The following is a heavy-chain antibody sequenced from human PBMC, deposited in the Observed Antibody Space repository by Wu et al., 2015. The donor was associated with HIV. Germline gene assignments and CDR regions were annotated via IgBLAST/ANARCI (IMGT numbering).Heavy chain of an antibody. D-gene: IGHD6-6*01. Sequence: QVQLVQSGAEVKKPGASVKVSCKASGYTFTSYGISWMRQAPGQGLEWMGWISAYNGNTNYAQKLQGRVTMTTDTSTSTAYMELRSLRSDDTAVYYCARFRYSSSSRPPYYYYYMDVWGKGTTVTVSS. CDR3: ARFRYSSSSRPPYYYYYMDV. CDR1: GYTFTSYG. J-gene: IGHJ6*03. CDR2: ISAYNGNT. V-gene: IGHV1-18*01.